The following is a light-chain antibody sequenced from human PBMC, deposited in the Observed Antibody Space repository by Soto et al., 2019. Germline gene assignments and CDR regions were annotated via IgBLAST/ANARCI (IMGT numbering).Light chain of an antibody. CDR1: RSDIGSYNY. CDR3: SSYGGFNNVL. V-gene: IGLV2-14*01. CDR2: GVS. Sequence: QSALTQPASVSGSPGQSITISCSGTRSDIGSYNYVAWYQQFPGKTPKILIYGVSNRPSGVSSRFPGSKSGNTASLTISGLQAEDEADYYCSSYGGFNNVLFGGGTKLTVL. J-gene: IGLJ2*01.